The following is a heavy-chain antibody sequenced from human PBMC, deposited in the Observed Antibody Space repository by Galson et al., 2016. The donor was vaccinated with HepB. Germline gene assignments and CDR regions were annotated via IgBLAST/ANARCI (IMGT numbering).Heavy chain of an antibody. D-gene: IGHD6-19*01. CDR3: ARGNTGRWLAH. Sequence: SLRLSCAASGFTFSTYTMNWVRQAPGRGLEWIGEISHSGDINYSSSLKTRVSISVDKSENQFSLTLSSVTAADTAVYYCARGNTGRWLAHWGQGTLVTVSS. J-gene: IGHJ4*02. V-gene: IGHV4-4*02. CDR1: GFTFSTYTM. CDR2: ISHSGDI.